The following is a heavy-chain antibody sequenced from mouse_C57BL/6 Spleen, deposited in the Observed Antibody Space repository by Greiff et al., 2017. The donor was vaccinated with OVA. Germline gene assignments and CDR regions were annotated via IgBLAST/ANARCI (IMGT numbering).Heavy chain of an antibody. V-gene: IGHV1-53*01. J-gene: IGHJ4*01. Sequence: QVHVKQPGTELVKPGASVKLSCKASGYTFTSYWMHWVKQRPGQGLEWIGNINPSNGGTNYNEKFKSKATLTVDKSSSTAYMQLSSLTSEDSAVYYCARVGAQTPHYYAMDYWGQGTSVTVSS. D-gene: IGHD1-3*01. CDR2: INPSNGGT. CDR1: GYTFTSYW. CDR3: ARVGAQTPHYYAMDY.